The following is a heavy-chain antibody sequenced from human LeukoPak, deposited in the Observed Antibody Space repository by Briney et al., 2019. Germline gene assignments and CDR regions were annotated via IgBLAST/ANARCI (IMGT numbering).Heavy chain of an antibody. Sequence: GGSLRLSCAASGFTFSSYWMSWVRQAPGKGLEWVANIKQDGSEKYYVDSVKGRFTISRDNAKNSLYLQMNSLRAEDTAVYYCARDVGVPALDTYYYYGMDVWGQGATVTVSS. CDR3: ARDVGVPALDTYYYYGMDV. J-gene: IGHJ6*02. D-gene: IGHD3-10*01. V-gene: IGHV3-7*01. CDR1: GFTFSSYW. CDR2: IKQDGSEK.